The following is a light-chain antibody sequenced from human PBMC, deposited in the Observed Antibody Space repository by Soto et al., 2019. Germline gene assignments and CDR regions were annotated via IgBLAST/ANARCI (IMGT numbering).Light chain of an antibody. CDR2: GAS. V-gene: IGKV3-15*01. J-gene: IGKJ1*01. Sequence: IVMTQSTATLSVSPGEIATLSCRASQSISSDLVWYQQKPGQAPRLLIFGASTRATGIPARFSGSGSGTEFTLTISSLQSEDFAVYYCQQYSDWPRTFGQGTKVDIK. CDR3: QQYSDWPRT. CDR1: QSISSD.